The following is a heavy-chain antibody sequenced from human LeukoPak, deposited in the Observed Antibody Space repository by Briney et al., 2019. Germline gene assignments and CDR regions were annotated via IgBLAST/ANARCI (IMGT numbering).Heavy chain of an antibody. D-gene: IGHD4-17*01. Sequence: GGSLRLSCVASGFTFSRYGMHWVRQAPGKGLEWVAVISYDGSNKYYADSVKGRFTISRDNSKNTLYLQMNSLRGEDTAVYYCAKLGTTSVTTGYWGQGTLVTVSS. CDR2: ISYDGSNK. CDR3: AKLGTTSVTTGY. J-gene: IGHJ4*02. CDR1: GFTFSRYG. V-gene: IGHV3-30*18.